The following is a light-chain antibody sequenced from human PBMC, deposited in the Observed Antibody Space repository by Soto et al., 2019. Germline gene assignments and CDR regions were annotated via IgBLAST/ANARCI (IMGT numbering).Light chain of an antibody. Sequence: DIQLTQSPSTLSASVGDRVTITCRASQSIETWLAWYQQKPGKAPKLLIFKASNLESEVPSRFSGSGSETEFTLTISSLQPDDFATYYCHQYSRWQGTFGQGTKVEIK. CDR1: QSIETW. CDR2: KAS. V-gene: IGKV1-5*03. J-gene: IGKJ1*01. CDR3: HQYSRWQGT.